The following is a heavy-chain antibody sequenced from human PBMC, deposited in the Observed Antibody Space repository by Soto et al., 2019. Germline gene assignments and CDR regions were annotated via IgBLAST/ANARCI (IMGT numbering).Heavy chain of an antibody. J-gene: IGHJ6*02. CDR1: GFTFSSYG. Sequence: QVQLMESGGGVVQPRRSLRLSCAASGFTFSSYGKHWVRQAPGKGLEWVAAISYDGSNKYYTDSVRGRFTISRDNSKNTLYLQMNSLRAEDTAVYYCAKDREGGMDVWGQGTTVTVSS. CDR2: ISYDGSNK. V-gene: IGHV3-30*18. CDR3: AKDREGGMDV.